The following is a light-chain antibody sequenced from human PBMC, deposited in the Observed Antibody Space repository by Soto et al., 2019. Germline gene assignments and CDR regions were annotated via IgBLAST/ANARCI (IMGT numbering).Light chain of an antibody. J-gene: IGKJ3*01. CDR3: MQGTHWPPFT. CDR1: QGLVHSDGNTY. Sequence: DVVMTQSPLSLPVTLGQPASISCRSSQGLVHSDGNTYLSWFQQRPGQSPRRLIYKVSNRNSGVPDRLSGSGSGSDFTLKSSRVEAEDVGVYSCMQGTHWPPFTFGPGTRVDIK. V-gene: IGKV2-30*02. CDR2: KVS.